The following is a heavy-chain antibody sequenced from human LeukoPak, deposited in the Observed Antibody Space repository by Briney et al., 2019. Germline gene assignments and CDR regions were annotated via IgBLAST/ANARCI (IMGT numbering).Heavy chain of an antibody. CDR1: AGTFSSYA. D-gene: IGHD3-10*01. J-gene: IGHJ5*02. CDR2: IIPILGIA. CDR3: ARDSGWFGEQNWFDP. Sequence: GASVKVSCKASAGTFSSYAISWVREAHGQGLGWMGRIIPILGIANYAQKFQGSVTITADKSTSTAYMELSSLRSEDTAVYYCARDSGWFGEQNWFDPWGQGPLVTVSS. V-gene: IGHV1-69*04.